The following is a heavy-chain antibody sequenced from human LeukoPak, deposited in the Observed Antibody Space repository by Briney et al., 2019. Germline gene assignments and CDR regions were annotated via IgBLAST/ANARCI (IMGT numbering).Heavy chain of an antibody. Sequence: SETLSLTCAVSGGSISSGDYSWSWIRQPPGKGLEWIGYIYHSGSTYYNPSLTSRVTISVGQFQNHFSLKLSSVTAGDTAVYYCARGRGCSSTSCFFDYWGQGTLVTVSS. CDR2: IYHSGST. CDR3: ARGRGCSSTSCFFDY. J-gene: IGHJ4*02. CDR1: GGSISSGDYS. D-gene: IGHD2-2*01. V-gene: IGHV4-30-2*01.